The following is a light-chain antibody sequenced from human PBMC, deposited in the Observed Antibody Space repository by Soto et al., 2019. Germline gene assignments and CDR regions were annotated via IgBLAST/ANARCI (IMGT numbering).Light chain of an antibody. CDR1: QNVLYNPNNKNY. CDR3: QQYYATPRT. Sequence: DIVMTQSPDSLAVSLGERATINCKSSQNVLYNPNNKNYLAWYQQKPGQPPKLLVYWASTRESGVPDRFSGSGSVTDFTLTISSLQAEDAALYYCQQYYATPRTFGQGTKVEIK. CDR2: WAS. V-gene: IGKV4-1*01. J-gene: IGKJ1*01.